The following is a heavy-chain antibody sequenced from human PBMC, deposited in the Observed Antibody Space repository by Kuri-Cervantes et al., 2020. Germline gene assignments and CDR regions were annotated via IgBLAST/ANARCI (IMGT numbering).Heavy chain of an antibody. V-gene: IGHV4-59*08. CDR3: ARVGALDTFDI. CDR2: IYYSGST. J-gene: IGHJ3*02. D-gene: IGHD3-10*01. Sequence: SDTLSLTCTVSDGSISSYYCSWIRQPPGKGLEWIGYIYYSGSTSYNPSLKNRVTISVDTSKNQFSLKLSSVTAADTAVYYCARVGALDTFDIWGQGTMVTVSS. CDR1: DGSISSYY.